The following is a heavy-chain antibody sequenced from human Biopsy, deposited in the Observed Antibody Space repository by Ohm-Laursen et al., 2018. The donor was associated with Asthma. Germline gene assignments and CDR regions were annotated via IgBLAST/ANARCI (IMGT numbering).Heavy chain of an antibody. J-gene: IGHJ4*02. CDR1: GGTISSGGHY. Sequence: SQTLSLTCPVSGGTISSGGHYWNWIRQEPGKGLEWIGNIYDSGRTYYKSSLKSRITISVDSSKNQLSLTLTSVTAADTAIYYCARGVDYGGNHVDSWDQGILVTVSA. CDR2: IYDSGRT. CDR3: ARGVDYGGNHVDS. V-gene: IGHV4-31*03. D-gene: IGHD4-23*01.